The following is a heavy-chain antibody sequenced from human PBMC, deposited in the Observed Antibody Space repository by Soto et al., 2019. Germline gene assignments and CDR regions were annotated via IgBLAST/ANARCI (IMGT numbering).Heavy chain of an antibody. V-gene: IGHV1-18*01. CDR2: ISLYSDGT. CDR1: GYTFSHYG. J-gene: IGHJ5*02. CDR3: ARVVPGAEAWFGP. D-gene: IGHD2-2*01. Sequence: QVQLVQSGGEVKRPGASVNVSCKTSGYTFSHYGITWVRQATGQPLEWLGWISLYSDGTNYAQKLQCRVSMTPDTSTTTADMELRSLRSDDTAVYYCARVVPGAEAWFGPWGQGNLVNVSS.